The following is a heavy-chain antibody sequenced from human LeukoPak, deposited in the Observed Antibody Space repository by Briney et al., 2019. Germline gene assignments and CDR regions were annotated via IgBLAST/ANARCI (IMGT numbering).Heavy chain of an antibody. CDR1: GGSISSGDYY. J-gene: IGHJ4*02. CDR3: ARQGTDSSSWIYYSDY. V-gene: IGHV4-30-4*08. CDR2: IYYSGST. D-gene: IGHD6-13*01. Sequence: PSQTLSLTCTVSGGSISSGDYYWSWIRQPPGKGLEWIGYIYYSGSTYYNPSLKSRVTISVDTSKNQFSLKLSSVTAADTAVYYCARQGTDSSSWIYYSDYWGQGTLVTVSS.